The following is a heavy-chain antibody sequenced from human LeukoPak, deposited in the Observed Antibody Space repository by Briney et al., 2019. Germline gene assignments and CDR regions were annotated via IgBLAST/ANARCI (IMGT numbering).Heavy chain of an antibody. D-gene: IGHD3/OR15-3a*01. CDR3: RTGTHY. CDR1: GFTLSKSW. Sequence: GGSLRLSCAASGFTLSKSWMSWVRQAPGKGLEWVANIKQDGSERHYMDSVKGRFTICRDNAENSLYLQMNSLRAEDTAVYYCRTGTHYWGQGTLVTVSS. CDR2: IKQDGSER. J-gene: IGHJ4*02. V-gene: IGHV3-7*01.